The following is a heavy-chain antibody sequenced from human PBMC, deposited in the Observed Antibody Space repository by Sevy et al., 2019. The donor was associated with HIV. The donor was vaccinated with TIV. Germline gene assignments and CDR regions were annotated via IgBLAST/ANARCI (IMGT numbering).Heavy chain of an antibody. J-gene: IGHJ4*02. CDR2: IYHSGRT. D-gene: IGHD1-26*01. CDR3: ARDLASYTGSYYFDY. Sequence: SETLSLTCIVSVFPISSGFHWAWIRQPPGKGLEWIGRIYHSGRTDYNPSLKSRVIISVDTSKNQFSLDLSSVTAADSAVYYCARDLASYTGSYYFDYWGQGTQVTVSS. V-gene: IGHV4-38-2*02. CDR1: VFPISSGFH.